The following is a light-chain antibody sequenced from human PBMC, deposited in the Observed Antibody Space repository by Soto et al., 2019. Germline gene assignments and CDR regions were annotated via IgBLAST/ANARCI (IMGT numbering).Light chain of an antibody. CDR2: EAS. CDR3: QQYTSYSPT. J-gene: IGKJ1*01. CDR1: QTISGW. V-gene: IGKV1-5*03. Sequence: DIQMTQSPSTLSASVGDRVTITCRASQTISGWLAWYQQKPGKAPKLLIFEASILESGVPSRFSGSRSGTEFTLTIDSLPPDDFATYYCQQYTSYSPTFGQGTKVEI.